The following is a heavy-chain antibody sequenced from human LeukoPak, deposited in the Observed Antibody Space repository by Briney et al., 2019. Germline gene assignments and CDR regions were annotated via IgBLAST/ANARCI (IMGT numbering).Heavy chain of an antibody. Sequence: GGSLRLSCAASGFTFSSYGMHWVRQAPGKGLEWVAFIRYDGSNKYYADSVKGRFTISRDNSKNTLYLQMNSLRPEETAVYYCAKPLDSSGYVLDFWGQGALVTVSS. CDR3: AKPLDSSGYVLDF. CDR1: GFTFSSYG. CDR2: IRYDGSNK. J-gene: IGHJ4*02. D-gene: IGHD3-22*01. V-gene: IGHV3-30*02.